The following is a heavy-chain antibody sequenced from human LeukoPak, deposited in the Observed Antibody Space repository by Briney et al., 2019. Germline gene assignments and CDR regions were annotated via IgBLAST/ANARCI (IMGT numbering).Heavy chain of an antibody. Sequence: PGGALRLSCAASGFTFSSYGMHWGRQAPGKGGGWGAVISYEGSKKYYADSVKGRFTISRDNSKNTLYLQMNSLRAEDTAVYYCANGLGYCSSTSCRGGAFDIWGQGTMVTVSS. CDR1: GFTFSSYG. D-gene: IGHD2-2*03. CDR2: ISYEGSKK. J-gene: IGHJ3*02. CDR3: ANGLGYCSSTSCRGGAFDI. V-gene: IGHV3-30*18.